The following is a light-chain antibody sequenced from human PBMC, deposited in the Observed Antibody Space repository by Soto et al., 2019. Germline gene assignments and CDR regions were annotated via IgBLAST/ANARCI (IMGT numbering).Light chain of an antibody. CDR2: GAS. J-gene: IGKJ4*01. V-gene: IGKV3-20*01. Sequence: IVLTQSPATLSLSPGERATLSCTASQHVTTTYIAWYQQKFGQAPRLLIYGASTRATGTPDRFIGGGFGTDFTLTISRVEPEDFAVYYCQQYDSSFTFGGGTKVEMK. CDR3: QQYDSSFT. CDR1: QHVTTTY.